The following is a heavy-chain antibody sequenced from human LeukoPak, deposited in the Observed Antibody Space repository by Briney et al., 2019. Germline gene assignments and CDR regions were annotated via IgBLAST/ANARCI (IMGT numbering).Heavy chain of an antibody. CDR3: ARRQYSSSWYEYYFDY. J-gene: IGHJ4*02. D-gene: IGHD6-13*01. CDR1: GYTWTSYA. Sequence: ASVKVSCKASGYTWTSYAMHWVRQAPGQRLEWMGWINAGNGDTKYSQKFQGRVTITRDTSASTAYMELSSLRSEDTAVYYCARRQYSSSWYEYYFDYWGQGTLVTVSS. CDR2: INAGNGDT. V-gene: IGHV1-3*01.